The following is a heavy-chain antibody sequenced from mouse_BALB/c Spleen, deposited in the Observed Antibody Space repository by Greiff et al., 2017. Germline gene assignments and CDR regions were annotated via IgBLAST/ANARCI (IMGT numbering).Heavy chain of an antibody. CDR3: ARSEGNYDY. D-gene: IGHD2-1*01. CDR2: IFPGTGTT. V-gene: IGHV1S132*01. J-gene: IGHJ2*01. CDR1: GYTFTSYW. Sequence: QVQLQQSGAELVKPGASVKLSCKTSGYTFTSYWIQWVKQRPGQGLGWIGEIFPGTGTTYYNEKFKGKATLTIYTSSSTAYMQLSSLTSEDSAVYFCARSEGNYDYWGQGTTLTVSS.